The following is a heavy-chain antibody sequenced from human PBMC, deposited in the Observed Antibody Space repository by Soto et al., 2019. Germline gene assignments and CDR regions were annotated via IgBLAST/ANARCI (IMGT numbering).Heavy chain of an antibody. CDR1: GYSFTSYW. Sequence: GESLKISCKGSGYSFTSYWISWVRQKPGKGLEWMGRIDPSDSQTYYSPSFRGHVTISVTKSITTVFLQWSSLRASDTAMYYCARQIYDSDTGPNFQYYFDSWGQGTPVTVSS. CDR2: IDPSDSQT. V-gene: IGHV5-10-1*01. D-gene: IGHD3-22*01. J-gene: IGHJ4*02. CDR3: ARQIYDSDTGPNFQYYFDS.